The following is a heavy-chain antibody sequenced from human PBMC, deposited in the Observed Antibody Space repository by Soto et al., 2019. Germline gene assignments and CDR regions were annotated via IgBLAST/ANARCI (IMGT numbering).Heavy chain of an antibody. J-gene: IGHJ5*02. D-gene: IGHD3-9*01. CDR3: ARGRRYYDILTGYYINNWFDP. Sequence: QVQLVQSGAEVKKPGASVKVSCKASGYTFTSYGIGWVRQAPGQGLEWMGWISAYNGNTNYAQKLQGRVTMTTDTSTSTAYMELRSLRSDDTAVYYCARGRRYYDILTGYYINNWFDPWGQGTLVTVSS. CDR2: ISAYNGNT. V-gene: IGHV1-18*01. CDR1: GYTFTSYG.